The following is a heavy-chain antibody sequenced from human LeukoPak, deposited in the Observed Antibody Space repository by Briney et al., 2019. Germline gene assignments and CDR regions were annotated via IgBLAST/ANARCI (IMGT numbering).Heavy chain of an antibody. Sequence: PGGSLRLSCAASGFTFSSYAMTWVRQAPGKGLEWVSAISGSGGSTYYADSVKGRFTISRDNSKNTLYLQMNSLRAEDTAVYYCAKFPISTYDGSGYPPAEYFQHWGQGTLVTVSS. CDR2: ISGSGGST. J-gene: IGHJ1*01. V-gene: IGHV3-23*01. CDR1: GFTFSSYA. D-gene: IGHD3-22*01. CDR3: AKFPISTYDGSGYPPAEYFQH.